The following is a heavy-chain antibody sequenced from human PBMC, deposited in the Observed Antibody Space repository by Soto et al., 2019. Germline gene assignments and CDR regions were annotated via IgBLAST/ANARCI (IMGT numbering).Heavy chain of an antibody. Sequence: QVQLVESGGGVVQPGGSLRLSCAASGFTFSTYAMHWVRQAPGTGLEWVAVISYDGRNKYYADSVKGRFTISRDNSKNTLCRQMNRLRTEDTAVYYCAKRGAAAGTGYNYGMDVWGQGTTVTVSS. CDR2: ISYDGRNK. CDR1: GFTFSTYA. V-gene: IGHV3-30*18. CDR3: AKRGAAAGTGYNYGMDV. D-gene: IGHD6-13*01. J-gene: IGHJ6*02.